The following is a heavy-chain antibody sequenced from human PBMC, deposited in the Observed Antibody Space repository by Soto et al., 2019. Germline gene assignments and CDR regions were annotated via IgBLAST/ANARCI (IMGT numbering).Heavy chain of an antibody. CDR1: GASVSSLRHY. Sequence: QVLLQESGPGLVKPSETLSLTCTVSGASVSSLRHYWTWIRQPPGKGLEWIGEIYNSDSTDYNPSLRGRLTISVDTSKNQFALKLSSVTAADTAIYYCAVQQWDWFDPWGQGTLVTVSS. V-gene: IGHV4-61*01. J-gene: IGHJ5*02. CDR3: AVQQWDWFDP. D-gene: IGHD1-26*01. CDR2: IYNSDST.